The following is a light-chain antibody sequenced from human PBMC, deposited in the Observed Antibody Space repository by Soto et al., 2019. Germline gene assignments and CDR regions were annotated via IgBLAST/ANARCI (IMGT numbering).Light chain of an antibody. Sequence: DIQMTQSPSTLSASVGDRVTITCRASQSISSWLAWYQQKPGKAPKLLIYDASSLESGVPSRFSGSGSGTKFTPPISFLQPDDFATCDRQKYNGFPLTLAGGPRMDTK. V-gene: IGKV1-5*01. CDR1: QSISSW. J-gene: IGKJ4*01. CDR3: QKYNGFPLT. CDR2: DAS.